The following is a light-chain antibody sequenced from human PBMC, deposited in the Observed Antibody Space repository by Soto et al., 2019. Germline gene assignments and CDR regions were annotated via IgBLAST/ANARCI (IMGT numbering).Light chain of an antibody. J-gene: IGLJ1*01. Sequence: QSALAQPPSASGSPGQSVTISCTGTSSDVGDNYVSWYQQHLGKAPKLIIYEVTLRPSGVPDRFAGSKSGNTASLAVSGLQADDEADYYCSAYAGSKTFVFGTGTKLTVL. V-gene: IGLV2-8*01. CDR1: SSDVGDNY. CDR2: EVT. CDR3: SAYAGSKTFV.